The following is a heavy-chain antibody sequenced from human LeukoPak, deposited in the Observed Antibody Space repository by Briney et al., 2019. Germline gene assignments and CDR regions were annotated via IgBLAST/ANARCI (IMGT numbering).Heavy chain of an antibody. D-gene: IGHD1-1*01. Sequence: PSETLSLTCTVSGGSISSHYWSWIRQPPGKGLEWIGYIYYSGSTNHNPSLKSRVTISVDTSKNQFSLKLSSVTAADTAVYYCAKEGTSNWFDPWGQGTLVTVSS. J-gene: IGHJ5*02. CDR1: GGSISSHY. CDR3: AKEGTSNWFDP. CDR2: IYYSGST. V-gene: IGHV4-59*11.